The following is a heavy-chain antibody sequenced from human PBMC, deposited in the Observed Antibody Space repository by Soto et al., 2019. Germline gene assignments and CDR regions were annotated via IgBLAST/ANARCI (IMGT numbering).Heavy chain of an antibody. Sequence: QVQLQESGPGLVKPSDTLSLTCAVSGYSISSSNWWGWIRQPPGKGLEWIGYIYYSGTTYYNPSHTSRVTMSVDTSKNQFSLQLTSVTAVDPAVYYCARREIQGPIDYWGQGTLVTVSS. CDR1: GYSISSSNW. D-gene: IGHD1-26*01. V-gene: IGHV4-28*01. CDR3: ARREIQGPIDY. CDR2: IYYSGTT. J-gene: IGHJ4*02.